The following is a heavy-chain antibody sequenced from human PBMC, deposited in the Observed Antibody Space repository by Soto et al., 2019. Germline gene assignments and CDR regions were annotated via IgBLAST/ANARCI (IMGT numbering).Heavy chain of an antibody. CDR2: IYPGDSDT. CDR3: ARYGGYSCYDYYYCYYMDV. D-gene: IGHD5-12*01. CDR1: GYSFTSDW. V-gene: IGHV5-51*01. J-gene: IGHJ6*03. Sequence: GESLKISCKGSGYSFTSDWIGWVRHMPGKGLEWMGIIYPGDSDTRYSPSFQGQVTISADKSISTAYLQWSSLKASDTAMYYCARYGGYSCYDYYYCYYMDVWGKGTTVTVSS.